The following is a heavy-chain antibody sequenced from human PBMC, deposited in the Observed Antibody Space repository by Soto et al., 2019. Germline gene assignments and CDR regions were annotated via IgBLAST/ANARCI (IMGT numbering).Heavy chain of an antibody. CDR1: GGSISSYY. D-gene: IGHD3-16*02. V-gene: IGHV4-59*01. J-gene: IGHJ3*02. Sequence: SQTLSLTCTVSGGSISSYYWSWIRQPPGKGLEWIGYIYYSGSTNYNPSLKSRVTISVDTSKNQFSLKLRSVTAADTAVYYCARAQKTYGGNYDYIWGSYRYLGYAFDIWGQGTMVTVSS. CDR3: ARAQKTYGGNYDYIWGSYRYLGYAFDI. CDR2: IYYSGST.